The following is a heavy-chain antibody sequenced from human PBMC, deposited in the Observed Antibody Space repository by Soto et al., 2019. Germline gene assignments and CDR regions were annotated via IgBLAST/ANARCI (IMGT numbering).Heavy chain of an antibody. CDR1: GFNFSSHW. Sequence: EVQLVESGGGLVQPGGSLRLSCAASGFNFSSHWMHWVRQAPGKGLAWVSRINSDGSTTSHADSVKGRFTISRDNAKNTLHLQMNSLSAEDTAVYYCARDDYGMDVWGQGTTVTVSS. J-gene: IGHJ6*02. CDR2: INSDGSTT. CDR3: ARDDYGMDV. V-gene: IGHV3-74*01.